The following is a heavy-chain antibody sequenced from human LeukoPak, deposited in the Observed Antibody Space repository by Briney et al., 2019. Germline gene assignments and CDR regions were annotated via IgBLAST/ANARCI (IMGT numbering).Heavy chain of an antibody. J-gene: IGHJ4*02. Sequence: GGSLRLSCAGSGFTVSSSYMSWVRQAPGKGLEWVSVLYSGGSIFYADSVKGRFTISRDISKNMLYLQMSSLRADDTAVYYCARGAISSWYEDWGQGILVTVSS. D-gene: IGHD6-13*01. V-gene: IGHV3-66*01. CDR3: ARGAISSWYED. CDR1: GFTVSSSY. CDR2: LYSGGSI.